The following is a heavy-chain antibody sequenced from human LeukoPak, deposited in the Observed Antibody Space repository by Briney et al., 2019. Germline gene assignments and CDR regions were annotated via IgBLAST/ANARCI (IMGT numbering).Heavy chain of an antibody. V-gene: IGHV4-34*09. Sequence: SETLSLTCAVYGGSFSGYYWSWIRQPPGKGLEWIGEINHSGSTNYNPSLKSRVTISVDTSKNQFSLKLSSVTAADTAVYYCARADPGRDYYDSSGYYYYFDYWGQGTLVTVSS. CDR1: GGSFSGYY. D-gene: IGHD3-22*01. CDR2: INHSGST. CDR3: ARADPGRDYYDSSGYYYYFDY. J-gene: IGHJ4*02.